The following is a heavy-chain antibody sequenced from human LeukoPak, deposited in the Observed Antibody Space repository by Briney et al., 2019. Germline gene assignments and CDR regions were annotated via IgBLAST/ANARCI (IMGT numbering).Heavy chain of an antibody. CDR3: AKRSAAGTVGYFDY. V-gene: IGHV3-9*01. CDR2: ISWNSGTI. CDR1: GFTFDDYA. Sequence: YPGGSLRLSCAASGFTFDDYAMHWVRQAPGKGLEWVSGISWNSGTIYYADSVKGRFTISRDDAKNSLYLQMHSLRAEDTALYYCAKRSAAGTVGYFDYWGQGTLVTVSS. D-gene: IGHD6-13*01. J-gene: IGHJ4*02.